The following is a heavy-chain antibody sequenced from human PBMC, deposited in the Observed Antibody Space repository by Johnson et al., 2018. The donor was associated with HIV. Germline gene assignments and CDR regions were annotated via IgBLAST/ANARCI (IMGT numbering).Heavy chain of an antibody. D-gene: IGHD1-26*01. V-gene: IGHV3-30*04. Sequence: QVQLVESGGGVVQPGRSLRLSCAASEFSFSTYALHWVRQAPVKGLEWVAVISYDGSNKYYADSVKGRFTISRDNSKNTLYLQMNSLRAEDTALYYCARDRTGGSYPRAFDIWGQGTMVTVSS. CDR1: EFSFSTYA. CDR3: ARDRTGGSYPRAFDI. J-gene: IGHJ3*02. CDR2: ISYDGSNK.